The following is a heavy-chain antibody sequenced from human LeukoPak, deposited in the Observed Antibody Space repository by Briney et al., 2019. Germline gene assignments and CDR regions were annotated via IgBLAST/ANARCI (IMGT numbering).Heavy chain of an antibody. CDR1: GFTFDDYG. CDR3: ARVGGSIAAPYYYYYMDV. CDR2: INWNGGST. J-gene: IGHJ6*03. V-gene: IGHV3-20*04. D-gene: IGHD6-6*01. Sequence: PGGSLRLSCAASGFTFDDYGMSWVRQAPGKGLEWVSGINWNGGSTGYADSVKGRFTISRDNAKNSLYLQMNSLRAEDTALYYCARVGGSIAAPYYYYYMDVWGKGTTVTVSS.